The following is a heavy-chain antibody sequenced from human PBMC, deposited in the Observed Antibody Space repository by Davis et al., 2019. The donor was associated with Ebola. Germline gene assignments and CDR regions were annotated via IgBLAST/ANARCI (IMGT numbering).Heavy chain of an antibody. CDR1: GGSFSGYY. CDR2: IDYSGST. CDR3: ARHNNNYVDAFDI. V-gene: IGHV4-34*01. Sequence: ETLSLTCAVYGGSFSGYYWSWIRQPPGKALEWIATIDYSGSTYYSPSLKSRLTISADTSKKQFSLKLTSVTAADTAIYYCARHNNNYVDAFDIWSQGTMVTVSS. J-gene: IGHJ3*02. D-gene: IGHD3-16*01.